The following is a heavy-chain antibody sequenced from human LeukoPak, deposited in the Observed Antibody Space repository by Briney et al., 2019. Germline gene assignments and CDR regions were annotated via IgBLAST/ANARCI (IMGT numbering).Heavy chain of an antibody. Sequence: AGGSLRLSCAASGFTFSSYSMNWVRQAPGKGLEWVSSISSSSSHIYYADSVKGRFTISRDNAKNSLYLQMNSLRAEDTAVYYCARGRGMAFLADYWGQGTLVTVSS. J-gene: IGHJ4*02. V-gene: IGHV3-21*01. CDR2: ISSSSSHI. D-gene: IGHD2-15*01. CDR3: ARGRGMAFLADY. CDR1: GFTFSSYS.